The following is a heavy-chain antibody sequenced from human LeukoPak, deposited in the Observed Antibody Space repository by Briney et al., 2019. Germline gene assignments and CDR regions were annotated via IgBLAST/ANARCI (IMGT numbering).Heavy chain of an antibody. Sequence: SETLSLTCAIYGGSFSDYYWDWIRQPPGKGLEWIGEINHSGSTNYNPSLKSRVTISVDTSKNQFSLKLSSVTAADTAVYYCARGQSAGEGIEFWGQGTLVTVSS. V-gene: IGHV4-34*01. CDR3: ARGQSAGEGIEF. CDR1: GGSFSDYY. CDR2: INHSGST. J-gene: IGHJ4*02.